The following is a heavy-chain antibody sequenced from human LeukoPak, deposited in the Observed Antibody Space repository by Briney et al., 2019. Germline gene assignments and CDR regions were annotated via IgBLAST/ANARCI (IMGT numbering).Heavy chain of an antibody. D-gene: IGHD2-2*01. J-gene: IGHJ5*02. CDR3: AREGLVVVPAAIDWFDP. V-gene: IGHV7-4-1*02. CDR1: GYTFTSYA. Sequence: ASVKVSCKASGYTFTSYAMNWVRQAPGQGLEWMGWINTNTGNPTYAQGFTGRFVFSLDTSVSTAYLQISSLKAEDTAVYYCAREGLVVVPAAIDWFDPWGQGTLVTVSS. CDR2: INTNTGNP.